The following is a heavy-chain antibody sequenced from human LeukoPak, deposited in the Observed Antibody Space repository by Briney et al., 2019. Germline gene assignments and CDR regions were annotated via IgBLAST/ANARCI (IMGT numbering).Heavy chain of an antibody. CDR2: IYHSGST. Sequence: SETLSLTCTVSGGSSSSGGYYLSWIRQPPGKGLAWIGYIYHSGSTYYNLSLKSRVTISVDTSKNQFSLKLMSVNAADTDVYSCARGVISDAFDIWGQGTMVTVSS. J-gene: IGHJ3*02. V-gene: IGHV4-61*08. CDR3: ARGVISDAFDI. CDR1: GGSSSSGGYY. D-gene: IGHD2-21*01.